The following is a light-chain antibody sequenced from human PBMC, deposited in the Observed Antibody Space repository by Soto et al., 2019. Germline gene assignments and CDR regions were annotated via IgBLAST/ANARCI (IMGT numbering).Light chain of an antibody. Sequence: DIQMTQSPSAMSASVGDRVTITCRASQGISNYLAWLQQKPGEVPKRLIYGASSLQSGVPSRFRGSGSGTEFTLTISSLHPEDFATYYWLQHHYYPYTFGQGTKLEIK. CDR1: QGISNY. CDR3: LQHHYYPYT. CDR2: GAS. V-gene: IGKV1-17*03. J-gene: IGKJ2*01.